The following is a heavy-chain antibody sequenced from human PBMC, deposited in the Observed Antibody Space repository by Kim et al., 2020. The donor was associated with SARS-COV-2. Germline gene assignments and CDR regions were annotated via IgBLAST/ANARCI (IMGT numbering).Heavy chain of an antibody. V-gene: IGHV3-30-3*01. CDR2: ISYDGSNK. CDR3: ARGGITMVRGALFDY. Sequence: GGSLRLSCAASGFTFSSYAMHWVRQAPGKGLEWVAVISYDGSNKYYADSVKGRFTISRDNSKNTLYLQMNSLRAEDTAVYYCARGGITMVRGALFDYWGQGTLVIVSS. D-gene: IGHD3-10*01. CDR1: GFTFSSYA. J-gene: IGHJ4*02.